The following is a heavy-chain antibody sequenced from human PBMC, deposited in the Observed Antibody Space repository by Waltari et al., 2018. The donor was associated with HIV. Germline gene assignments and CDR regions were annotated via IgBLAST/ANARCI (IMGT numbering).Heavy chain of an antibody. J-gene: IGHJ6*01. CDR1: GETFPGYP. D-gene: IGHD1-26*01. CDR2: INDASIT. Sequence: RLEQWGTRLLKPSGTLSLTCAISGETFPGYPWTWVRQCPGKGLEWIGEINDASITRYNPSLKSRVTISSNVGYQHLILKFSSLTAADSAVYYCVTSDVSRGWGYGIDVWGPGTPVTVSP. CDR3: VTSDVSRGWGYGIDV. V-gene: IGHV4-34*02.